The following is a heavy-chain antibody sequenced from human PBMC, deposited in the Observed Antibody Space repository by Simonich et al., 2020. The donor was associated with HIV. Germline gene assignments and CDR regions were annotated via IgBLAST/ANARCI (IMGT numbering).Heavy chain of an antibody. V-gene: IGHV4-61*05. D-gene: IGHD3-10*01. CDR1: GDSISSWTSY. J-gene: IGHJ4*01. CDR3: ARRGSVSSGSPRYFDS. Sequence: QLQVQESGPGLVKPSETLSLTCIVFGDSISSWTSYWGWIRQPPGKGLEWIGYMSYKGNTYYSTSLKSRLTISLDTSKNQFSRKLTSVTAADTAVYYCARRGSVSSGSPRYFDSWGHGTLVTVSS. CDR2: MSYKGNT.